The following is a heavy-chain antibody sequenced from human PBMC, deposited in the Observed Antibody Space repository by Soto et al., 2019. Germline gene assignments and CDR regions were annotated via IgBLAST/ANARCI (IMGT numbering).Heavy chain of an antibody. CDR2: IVVGSGNT. D-gene: IGHD2-8*01. J-gene: IGHJ4*02. Sequence: SVKVSCKASGFTFTSSAVQWVRQARGQRLEWIGWIVVGSGNTNYAQKFQERVTITRDMSTSTAYMELSSLRSEDTAVYYCVSQRTSVLTQAYFDYWGPGALVTVSS. CDR3: VSQRTSVLTQAYFDY. CDR1: GFTFTSSA. V-gene: IGHV1-58*01.